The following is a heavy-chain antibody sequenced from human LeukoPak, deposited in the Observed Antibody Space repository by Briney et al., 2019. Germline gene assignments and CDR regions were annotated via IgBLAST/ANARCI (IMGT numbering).Heavy chain of an antibody. Sequence: PSETLSPTCTVSGGSISSYYWSWIRQPPGKGLEWIGYIYYSGSTNYNPSLKSRVTISVDTSKNQFSLKLSSVTAADTAVYYCARGVDKSATFYYYYYIDVWGKGTTVTVSS. V-gene: IGHV4-59*01. CDR3: ARGVDKSATFYYYYYIDV. CDR2: IYYSGST. CDR1: GGSISSYY. J-gene: IGHJ6*03. D-gene: IGHD2-8*01.